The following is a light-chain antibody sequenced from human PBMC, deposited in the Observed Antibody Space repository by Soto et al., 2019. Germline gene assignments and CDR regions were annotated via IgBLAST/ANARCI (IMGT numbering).Light chain of an antibody. J-gene: IGKJ4*01. CDR2: DAS. CDR1: QDISNS. Sequence: DIQMTQSPSSLSASVGDRVTITCQASQDISNSLNWYQQKPGKAPKLLIYDASNLETGVPSRFSGGGSGTDFTFTIGSLQPEEIVTYYCQHYDNILALTFGGGTKVEI. CDR3: QHYDNILALT. V-gene: IGKV1-33*01.